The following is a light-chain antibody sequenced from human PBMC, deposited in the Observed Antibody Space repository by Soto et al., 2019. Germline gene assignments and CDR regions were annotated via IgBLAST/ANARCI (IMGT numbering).Light chain of an antibody. V-gene: IGKV1-5*01. CDR3: QQYNGYLYT. J-gene: IGKJ2*01. CDR1: QSILSW. CDR2: DAS. Sequence: DIQLTHSPSTLSASLGDRVTITCRASQSILSWLAWYQQKPGKAPKLLIFDASILETGVPSRFSGSGSGTEFTLTISSLQPDDSATYFCQQYNGYLYTFGQGTRLEI.